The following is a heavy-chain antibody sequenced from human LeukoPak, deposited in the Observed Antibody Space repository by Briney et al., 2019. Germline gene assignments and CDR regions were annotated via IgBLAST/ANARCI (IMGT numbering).Heavy chain of an antibody. V-gene: IGHV4-39*01. Sequence: SETLSLTRSVSGGSTSSSRHYWGWLRQPPGKGLEWIGNFDYTGSTYYNPSLKGRVAIFVDTSKIQFSLRLTSVTAADTAVYYCARHLAGTRGSGAALFDYWGQGILVTVSS. D-gene: IGHD6-19*01. CDR1: GGSTSSSRHY. CDR3: ARHLAGTRGSGAALFDY. J-gene: IGHJ4*02. CDR2: FDYTGST.